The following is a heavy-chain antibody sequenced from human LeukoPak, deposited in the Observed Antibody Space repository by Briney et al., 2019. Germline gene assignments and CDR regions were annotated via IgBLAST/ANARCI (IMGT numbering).Heavy chain of an antibody. CDR1: GYTFTSYD. Sequence: ASVKVSCKASGYTFTSYDINWVRQATGQGLEWMGGMNPNSGNTGYAQKFQGRVTITRNTSISTAYMELSSLRSEDTAVYYCAGVRIAVAGYRDAFDIWGQGTMVTVSS. V-gene: IGHV1-8*03. CDR3: AGVRIAVAGYRDAFDI. CDR2: MNPNSGNT. J-gene: IGHJ3*02. D-gene: IGHD6-19*01.